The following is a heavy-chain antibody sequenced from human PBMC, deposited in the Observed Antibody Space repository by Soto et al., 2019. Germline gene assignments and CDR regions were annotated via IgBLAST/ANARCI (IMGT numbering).Heavy chain of an antibody. Sequence: GASVKVSCKASGYTFTNFDINWVRQATGQGLEWMGWMNPSSGNADYIQKFQGRVTMTRDTSTSTAYLELRSLRPDDTAMYYCARDGVSSTEYTWNYGTYFDYWGQGALVTVSS. J-gene: IGHJ4*02. CDR3: ARDGVSSTEYTWNYGTYFDY. V-gene: IGHV1-8*01. D-gene: IGHD1-7*01. CDR1: GYTFTNFD. CDR2: MNPSSGNA.